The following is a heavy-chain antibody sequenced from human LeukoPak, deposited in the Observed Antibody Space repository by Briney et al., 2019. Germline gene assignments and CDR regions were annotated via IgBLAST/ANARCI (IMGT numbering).Heavy chain of an antibody. Sequence: ESGPTLVKPTQTLTLTCTFSGFSLSTSGVGVGWIRQPPGKALEWLALIYWDDDKRYSPSLKSRLTITKDTSKNQVVLTVTNMDPVDTATYYCAHISYYGSGSHFDYWGQGTLVTVSS. J-gene: IGHJ4*02. V-gene: IGHV2-5*02. D-gene: IGHD3-10*01. CDR1: GFSLSTSGVG. CDR2: IYWDDDK. CDR3: AHISYYGSGSHFDY.